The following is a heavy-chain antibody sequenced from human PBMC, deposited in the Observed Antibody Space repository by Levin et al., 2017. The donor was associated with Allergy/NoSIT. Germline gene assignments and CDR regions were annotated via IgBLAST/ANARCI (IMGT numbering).Heavy chain of an antibody. CDR2: ISYDGSNK. V-gene: IGHV3-30*18. J-gene: IGHJ4*02. CDR1: GFTFSSYG. CDR3: AKPQIPYSSASVFDY. D-gene: IGHD6-6*01. Sequence: GESLKISCAASGFTFSSYGMHWVRQAPGKGLEWVAVISYDGSNKYYADSVKGRFTISRDNSKNTLYLQMNSLRAEDTAVYYCAKPQIPYSSASVFDYWGQGTLVTVSA.